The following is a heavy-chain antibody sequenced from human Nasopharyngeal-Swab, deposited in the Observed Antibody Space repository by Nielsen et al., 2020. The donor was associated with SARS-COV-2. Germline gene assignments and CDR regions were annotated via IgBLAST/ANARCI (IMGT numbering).Heavy chain of an antibody. CDR2: INPNSGGT. D-gene: IGHD3-10*01. V-gene: IGHV1-2*06. CDR3: ARSITMVRGVPKPSYGMDV. J-gene: IGHJ6*02. CDR1: AYTFTGYY. Sequence: ASVMVSCNASAYTFTGYYMHWVRQAPAQGLEWMGRINPNSGGTNYAQTFKGRGTMTRDTSISTAYMELSRLRSDDTAVYYCARSITMVRGVPKPSYGMDVWGQGTTVTVSS.